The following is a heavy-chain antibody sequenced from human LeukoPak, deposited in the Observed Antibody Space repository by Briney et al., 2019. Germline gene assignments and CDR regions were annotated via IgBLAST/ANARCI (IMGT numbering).Heavy chain of an antibody. J-gene: IGHJ1*01. CDR2: IRYDGSIK. Sequence: GGSLRLPCAVSGFTFSTYGMHWVRQAPGKGLEWVAFIRYDGSIKYYAETVKGRFTISRDNSQNTLYLQMNSLRAEDTAVYYCATYSSLNRREFQYWGQGTLLTVSS. D-gene: IGHD3-22*01. CDR3: ATYSSLNRREFQY. V-gene: IGHV3-30*02. CDR1: GFTFSTYG.